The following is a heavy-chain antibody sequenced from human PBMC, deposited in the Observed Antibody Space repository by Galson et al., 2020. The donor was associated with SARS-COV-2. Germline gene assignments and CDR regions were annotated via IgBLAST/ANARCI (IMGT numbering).Heavy chain of an antibody. V-gene: IGHV1-69*13. CDR2: IIPIFGQA. CDR1: GGTFSSND. D-gene: IGHD3-9*01. CDR3: ARGGWRYFDWLSDYYYYGMDV. J-gene: IGHJ6*02. Sequence: SVKVSCKASGGTFSSNDISWVRQAPGQGLEWMGGIIPIFGQANSAHKFQGRVTLTADDSTSTAYMELSSLRSEDTAVYYCARGGWRYFDWLSDYYYYGMDVWGQGTTVTVSS.